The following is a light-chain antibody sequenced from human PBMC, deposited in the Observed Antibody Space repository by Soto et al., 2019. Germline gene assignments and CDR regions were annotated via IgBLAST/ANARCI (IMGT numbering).Light chain of an antibody. CDR1: QSISSY. V-gene: IGKV1-39*01. Sequence: IQMTQSPSSLSASVGDRVTITCRASQSISSYVNWYQQKPGKAPKLLIYTASNLQSGVPSRFSGSGSGTDFTLTISRLQHEDFATYYCQHYHSIPWTFGQGTKVDIK. J-gene: IGKJ1*01. CDR3: QHYHSIPWT. CDR2: TAS.